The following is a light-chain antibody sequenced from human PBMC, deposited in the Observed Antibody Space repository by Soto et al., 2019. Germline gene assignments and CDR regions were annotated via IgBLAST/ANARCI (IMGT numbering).Light chain of an antibody. Sequence: ENVLTQSPATLSLSPGEGATLSCRASQSINTYLAWYQQKPGQAPRLLIYDASKRATGIPARFSGSGSGTNFTLTISSLEPEDFAVYYCQQYGSSPYTFGQGTKLEIK. CDR3: QQYGSSPYT. CDR1: QSINTY. J-gene: IGKJ2*01. V-gene: IGKV3-20*01. CDR2: DAS.